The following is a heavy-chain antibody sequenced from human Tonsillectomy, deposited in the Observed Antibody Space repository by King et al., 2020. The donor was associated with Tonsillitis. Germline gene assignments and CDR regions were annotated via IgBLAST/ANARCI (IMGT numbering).Heavy chain of an antibody. Sequence: QLVQSGAEVKKPGASVKVSCQASGYTFTSYAINWVRQAPGQGLEWMGWISPYNGNANYAQKLQGRVTMTTDTSTNTAYMELRSPRSDDTAVYYCTRADDSSGYYNAFDIWGQGTVVTVSS. V-gene: IGHV1-18*04. D-gene: IGHD3-22*01. CDR2: ISPYNGNA. CDR1: GYTFTSYA. J-gene: IGHJ3*02. CDR3: TRADDSSGYYNAFDI.